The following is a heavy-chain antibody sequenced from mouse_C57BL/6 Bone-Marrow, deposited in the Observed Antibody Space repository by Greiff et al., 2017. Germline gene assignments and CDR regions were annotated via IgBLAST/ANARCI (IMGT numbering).Heavy chain of an antibody. CDR3: ARHGDYYGSSYWYFDV. Sequence: EVQGVESGGDLVKPGGSLKLSCAASGFTFSSYGMSWVRQTPDKRLEWVATISSGGSYTYYPDSVKGRFTISRDNAKHTLDLQMSSLKSEDTAMYYCARHGDYYGSSYWYFDVWGTGTTVTVSS. J-gene: IGHJ1*03. V-gene: IGHV5-6*01. CDR2: ISSGGSYT. CDR1: GFTFSSYG. D-gene: IGHD1-1*01.